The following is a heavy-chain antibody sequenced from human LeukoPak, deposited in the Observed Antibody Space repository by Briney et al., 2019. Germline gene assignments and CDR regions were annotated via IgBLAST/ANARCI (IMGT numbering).Heavy chain of an antibody. Sequence: GASVKVSCKASGYTFSSYGISWVRQAPGQGLEWMGWISAYNGNTNYAQKFQGRVTMTTDASTSTAYMELRSLRSDDTAVYYCARVRVVGPAALIGGFRYWGQGTLVSVSS. CDR1: GYTFSSYG. V-gene: IGHV1-18*01. CDR3: ARVRVVGPAALIGGFRY. CDR2: ISAYNGNT. D-gene: IGHD2-2*01. J-gene: IGHJ4*02.